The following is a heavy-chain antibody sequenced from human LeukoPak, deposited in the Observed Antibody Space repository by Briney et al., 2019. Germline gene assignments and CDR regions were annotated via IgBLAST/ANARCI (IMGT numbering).Heavy chain of an antibody. CDR1: GDSINSYY. D-gene: IGHD5-24*01. Sequence: SETLSLTCTVSGDSINSYYWSWIRQPPGKGLEWIGYVLYSGSTNYNPSLKSRVTISADTSKKQFSLKLSSVTAADTAMYYCARQMAPWYFDYWGQGTLVTVSS. V-gene: IGHV4-59*01. CDR3: ARQMAPWYFDY. J-gene: IGHJ4*02. CDR2: VLYSGST.